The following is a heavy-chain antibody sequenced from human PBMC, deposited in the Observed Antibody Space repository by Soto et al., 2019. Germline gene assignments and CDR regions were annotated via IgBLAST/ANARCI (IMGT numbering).Heavy chain of an antibody. J-gene: IGHJ4*02. CDR3: ATFYGDYVSY. V-gene: IGHV4-39*01. CDR2: IYYSGST. CDR1: GGSISSSSYY. Sequence: SETLSLTCTVSGGSISSSSYYWGWIRQPPGKGLEWIGSIYYSGSTFYNPSLKSRVTISVDTSKNQFSLKLSSVTAADTAVYYCATFYGDYVSYRGQGTLVTSPQ. D-gene: IGHD4-17*01.